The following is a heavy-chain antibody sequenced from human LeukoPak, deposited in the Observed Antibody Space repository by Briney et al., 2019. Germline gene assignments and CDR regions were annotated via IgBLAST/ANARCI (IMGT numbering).Heavy chain of an antibody. CDR1: GGSFSGYY. D-gene: IGHD6-13*01. CDR2: INHSGST. Sequence: SETLSLTCAVYGGSFSGYYWSWIRQPPGKGLEWIGEINHSGSTNYNPSLKSRVTISVDTSKNQFSLKLSSVTAADTAVYYCARGRRAAAGGYYFDYWGQGTLVTVSS. CDR3: ARGRRAAAGGYYFDY. V-gene: IGHV4-34*01. J-gene: IGHJ4*02.